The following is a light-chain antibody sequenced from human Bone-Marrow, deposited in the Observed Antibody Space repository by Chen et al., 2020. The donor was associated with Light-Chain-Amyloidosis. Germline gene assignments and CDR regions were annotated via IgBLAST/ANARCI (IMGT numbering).Light chain of an antibody. J-gene: IGKJ4*01. CDR1: QSISSTY. Sequence: EIALTQSPGTLSLSPGDRATLSCRTSQSISSTYLAWYQQKPGQAPRLLIYGVSSSATGIADRFSGSGSGTDFTLTISRLEPEDFAVYYCQQYSTSPLTFGGGTKVEIK. CDR2: GVS. V-gene: IGKV3-20*01. CDR3: QQYSTSPLT.